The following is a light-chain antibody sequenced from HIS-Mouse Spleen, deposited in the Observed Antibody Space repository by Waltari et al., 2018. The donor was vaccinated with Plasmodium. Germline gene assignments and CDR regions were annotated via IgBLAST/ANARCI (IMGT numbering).Light chain of an antibody. J-gene: IGLJ3*02. V-gene: IGLV3-10*01. CDR2: EDS. CDR3: YSTDSSGNHRV. Sequence: SYELTQPPSVSVSPGQTARITCSGDALPKKYAYWYQQKSGHAPVRVIYEDSKRPSGIPERFSGSSSGTMATLTISGAQVEDEADYYCYSTDSSGNHRVFGGGTK. CDR1: ALPKKY.